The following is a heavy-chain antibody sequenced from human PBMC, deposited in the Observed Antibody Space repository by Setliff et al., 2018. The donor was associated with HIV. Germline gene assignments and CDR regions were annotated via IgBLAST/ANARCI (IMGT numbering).Heavy chain of an antibody. V-gene: IGHV1-24*01. CDR2: FVPEHSET. Sequence: ASVKVSCKASGYTFTSYDINWVRQATGQGLEWMGGFVPEHSETIYAQKFQGRVTMTEDTSTDTAFMELSGLTSEDTAVYYCATRGDLLGRRASTVTVYYYYLDVWGNGTTVTVSS. J-gene: IGHJ6*03. CDR1: GYTFTSYD. CDR3: ATRGDLLGRRASTVTVYYYYLDV. D-gene: IGHD4-17*01.